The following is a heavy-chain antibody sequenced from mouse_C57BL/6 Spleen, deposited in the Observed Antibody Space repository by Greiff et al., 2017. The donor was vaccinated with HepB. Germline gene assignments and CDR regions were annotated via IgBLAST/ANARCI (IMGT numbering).Heavy chain of an antibody. J-gene: IGHJ2*01. Sequence: VQLQQPGAELVKPGASVKMSCKASGYTFTSYWITWVKQRPGQGLEWIGDIYPGSGSTNYNEKFKSKATLTVDTSSSTAYMQLSSLTSKDSAVYYCARNYYYGSSYGFDYWGQGTTLTVSS. CDR1: GYTFTSYW. CDR3: ARNYYYGSSYGFDY. D-gene: IGHD1-1*01. V-gene: IGHV1-55*01. CDR2: IYPGSGST.